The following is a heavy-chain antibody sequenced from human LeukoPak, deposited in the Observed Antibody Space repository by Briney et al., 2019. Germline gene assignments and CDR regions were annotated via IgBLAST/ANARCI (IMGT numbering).Heavy chain of an antibody. J-gene: IGHJ4*02. V-gene: IGHV1-2*02. CDR1: GYTFTAYY. D-gene: IGHD3-9*01. CDR3: AREMTEYDILTGPDFDY. CDR2: INPNTGGT. Sequence: ASVKVSCKASGYTFTAYYVHWVRQAPGQGLEWMGWINPNTGGTNYAQKFQGRVTMTRDTSISTAYMELSRLRSDDTAVYYCAREMTEYDILTGPDFDYWGQGTLVTVSS.